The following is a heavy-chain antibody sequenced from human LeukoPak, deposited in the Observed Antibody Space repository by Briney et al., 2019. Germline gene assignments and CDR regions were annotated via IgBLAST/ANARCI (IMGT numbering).Heavy chain of an antibody. D-gene: IGHD5-18*01. CDR3: ARDSLSVDTAMVRWFDP. J-gene: IGHJ5*02. V-gene: IGHV1-18*01. CDR1: GYTFTSYG. CDR2: ISAYNGNT. Sequence: ASVKVSCKASGYTFTSYGISWVRQAPGQGLEWMGWISAYNGNTNYAQKLQGRVTMTIDTSTSTAYMELRSLRSDDTAVYYCARDSLSVDTAMVRWFDPWGQGTLVTVSS.